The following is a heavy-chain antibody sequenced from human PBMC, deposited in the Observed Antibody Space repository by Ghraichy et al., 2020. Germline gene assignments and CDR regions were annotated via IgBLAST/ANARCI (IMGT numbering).Heavy chain of an antibody. Sequence: SETLSLTCTVSGGSISSYYWSWIRQPPGKGLEWIGYIYYSGSTNYNPSLKSRVTISVDTSKNQLSLKLSSVTAADTAVYYCARDLGGRMSYWGQGTLVTVSS. V-gene: IGHV4-59*01. CDR3: ARDLGGRMSY. CDR1: GGSISSYY. D-gene: IGHD3-10*01. J-gene: IGHJ4*02. CDR2: IYYSGST.